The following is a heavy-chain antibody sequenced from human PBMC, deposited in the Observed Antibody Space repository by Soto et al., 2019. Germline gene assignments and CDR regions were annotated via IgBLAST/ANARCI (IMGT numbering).Heavy chain of an antibody. V-gene: IGHV1-18*01. CDR2: INAYNGNT. CDR3: ARETVAGTTGFDY. Sequence: QVQLVQSGAEVKKPGASVKVSCKASGYTFTSYGISWVRQAPGQGLEWMGWINAYNGNTNYAQKLQGRVTMTTETSARTAYMEMRSVRSDDTAVYYCARETVAGTTGFDYWGQGTLVTVSS. J-gene: IGHJ4*02. D-gene: IGHD6-19*01. CDR1: GYTFTSYG.